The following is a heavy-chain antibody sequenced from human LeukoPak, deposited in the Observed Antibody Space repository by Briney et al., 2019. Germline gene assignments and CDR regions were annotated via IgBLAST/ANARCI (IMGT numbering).Heavy chain of an antibody. CDR2: IYYSGSGST. CDR1: GGSFSGYY. D-gene: IGHD1-26*01. Sequence: SETLSLTCAVYGGSFSGYYWSWIRQPPGKGLEWIAYIYYSGSGSTNYNPSLKSRVTISVDAPKNHLSLKLSSVTAADTAVYYCARHAGGSYHGVYGFDIWGQGTMVSVSS. V-gene: IGHV4-59*08. J-gene: IGHJ3*02. CDR3: ARHAGGSYHGVYGFDI.